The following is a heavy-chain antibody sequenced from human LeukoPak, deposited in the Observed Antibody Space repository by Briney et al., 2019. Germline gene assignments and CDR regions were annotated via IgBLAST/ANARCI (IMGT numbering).Heavy chain of an antibody. CDR3: ARGGYCSSTSCYRLYYYYYGMDV. CDR1: GGSFSGYY. J-gene: IGHJ6*04. Sequence: PSETLSLTCAVYGGSFSGYYWSWIRQPPGKGLEWIGEINHSGSTNYNPSLKSRVTISVDTSKTQFSLKLSSVTAADTAVYYCARGGYCSSTSCYRLYYYYYGMDVWGKGTTVTVSS. D-gene: IGHD2-2*01. CDR2: INHSGST. V-gene: IGHV4-34*01.